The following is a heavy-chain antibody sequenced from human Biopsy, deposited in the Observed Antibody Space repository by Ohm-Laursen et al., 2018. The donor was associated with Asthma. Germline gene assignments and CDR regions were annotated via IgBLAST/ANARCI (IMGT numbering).Heavy chain of an antibody. CDR3: ARDSSGSHFDY. CDR2: ISYDGSNK. CDR1: RFNFRSYG. D-gene: IGHD6-19*01. V-gene: IGHV3-30*03. J-gene: IGHJ4*02. Sequence: SLRLSCTASRFNFRSYGMHWVRQAPGKGLEWLAIISYDGSNKVYADSVRGRFTIARDNSKNTLYLQMNSLRVDDTGVYYCARDSSGSHFDYWGQGTLVTVSS.